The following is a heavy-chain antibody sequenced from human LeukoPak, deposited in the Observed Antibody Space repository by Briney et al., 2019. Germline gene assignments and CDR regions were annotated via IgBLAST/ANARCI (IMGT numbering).Heavy chain of an antibody. V-gene: IGHV1-18*01. CDR2: ISAYNGNT. D-gene: IGHD3-22*01. CDR1: GYTFTNYG. J-gene: IGHJ4*02. CDR3: ARHYYDSSAYPFDY. Sequence: ASVKVSCKASGYTFTNYGISWVRQAPGQGLEYMGWISAYNGNTNYAQNLQRRVTMTTETSTSTAYMELRSLRSDDTAVYYCARHYYDSSAYPFDYWGQGTLVTVSS.